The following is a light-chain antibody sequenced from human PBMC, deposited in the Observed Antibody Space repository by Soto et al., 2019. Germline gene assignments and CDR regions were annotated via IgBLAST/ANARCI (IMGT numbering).Light chain of an antibody. Sequence: DIQMTQSPSILSASVGDRVNITCRASQSISNWLAWNQQKPGRAPKVLIYDASSLQSGVPSRFSGSGSGTEFSLTISSLQPDDIATYYCQQYKSYSYTFGQGTNLEI. CDR2: DAS. J-gene: IGKJ2*01. V-gene: IGKV1-5*01. CDR1: QSISNW. CDR3: QQYKSYSYT.